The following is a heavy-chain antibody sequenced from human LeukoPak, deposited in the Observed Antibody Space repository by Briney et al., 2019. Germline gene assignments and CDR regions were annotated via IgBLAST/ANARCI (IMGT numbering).Heavy chain of an antibody. D-gene: IGHD2-21*02. Sequence: GESLKISCKGSGYSFTNYWIGWVRQMPGKGLEWMGIIYPGDSDTRYSPSFQGQVTISADKSISTAYLQWSSLKASDTAMYYCARSFTAIEDAFDIWGQGTMVTVSS. CDR1: GYSFTNYW. V-gene: IGHV5-51*01. CDR2: IYPGDSDT. J-gene: IGHJ3*02. CDR3: ARSFTAIEDAFDI.